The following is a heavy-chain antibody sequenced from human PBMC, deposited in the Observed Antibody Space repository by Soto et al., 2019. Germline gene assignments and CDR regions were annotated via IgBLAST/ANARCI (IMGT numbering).Heavy chain of an antibody. CDR1: GGYISSYY. V-gene: IGHV4-4*07. D-gene: IGHD3-3*01. J-gene: IGHJ6*02. Sequence: LSLTCYACGGYISSYYWIWFRQRGGKGLEWIGRIYTSGSTNYNPSLKSRVTMSVDTSKNQFSLKLSSVTAAYTAVYYCARDPDIAHGVVNYYYYGMDVWGQGTTVTVSS. CDR2: IYTSGST. CDR3: ARDPDIAHGVVNYYYYGMDV.